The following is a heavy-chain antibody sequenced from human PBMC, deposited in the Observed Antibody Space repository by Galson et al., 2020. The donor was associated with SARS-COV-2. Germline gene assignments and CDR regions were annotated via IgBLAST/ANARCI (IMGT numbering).Heavy chain of an antibody. V-gene: IGHV3-7*04. CDR2: IKRDGSEK. CDR1: GFTFSTYW. CDR3: ARDAYYYGMDV. J-gene: IGHJ6*02. Sequence: LPLPCAASGFTFSTYWMNWVRQAPGKGLEWVANIKRDGSEKHYVDSAKGRFTISRDNAKNSLYLQMNSLRAEDTAVYYCARDAYYYGMDVWCQGTTVTVSS.